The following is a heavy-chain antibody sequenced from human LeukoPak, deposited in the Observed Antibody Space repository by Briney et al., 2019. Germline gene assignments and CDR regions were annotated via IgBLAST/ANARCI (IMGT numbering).Heavy chain of an antibody. CDR3: ARDRVALYGAYYFDY. J-gene: IGHJ4*02. Sequence: SETLSLTCTVSGGSISSYYWSWIRQPAGQGLEWIGRIYTSGSTNYNPSLKSRVTMSVDTSKNQFSLKLSSVTAADTSVYFCARDRVALYGAYYFDYWGQGTLVTVSS. CDR1: GGSISSYY. V-gene: IGHV4-4*07. CDR2: IYTSGST. D-gene: IGHD4-17*01.